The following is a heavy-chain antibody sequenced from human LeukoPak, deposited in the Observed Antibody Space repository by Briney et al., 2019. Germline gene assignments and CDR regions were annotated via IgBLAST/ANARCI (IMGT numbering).Heavy chain of an antibody. CDR1: GFIVSSNY. Sequence: GGSLRLSCAASGFIVSSNYMNWVRQAPGKGLEWVSTIRAGGGDTFYSDSVKGRFSISRDNSKNTLILQMDSLRADDTAIYYCAKILASGSGSYWGQGTLVLVSS. V-gene: IGHV3-23*01. CDR2: IRAGGGDT. D-gene: IGHD3-10*01. CDR3: AKILASGSGSY. J-gene: IGHJ4*02.